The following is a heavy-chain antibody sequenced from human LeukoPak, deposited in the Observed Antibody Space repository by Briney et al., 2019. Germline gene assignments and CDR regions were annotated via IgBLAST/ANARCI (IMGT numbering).Heavy chain of an antibody. D-gene: IGHD1-26*01. CDR3: ARDPGLSGSYFYYYYMDV. CDR2: IYHSGST. V-gene: IGHV4-38-2*02. CDR1: GYSISSGYY. J-gene: IGHJ6*03. Sequence: SETLSLTCTVSGYSISSGYYWGWIRQPPGKGLEWIGSIYHSGSTYYNPSLKSRVTMSVDTSKNQFSLKLSSVTAADTAVYYCARDPGLSGSYFYYYYMDVWGKGTTVTVSS.